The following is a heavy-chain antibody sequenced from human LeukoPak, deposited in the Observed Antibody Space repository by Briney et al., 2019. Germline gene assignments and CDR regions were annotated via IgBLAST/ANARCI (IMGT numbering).Heavy chain of an antibody. J-gene: IGHJ4*02. CDR3: ASRLPYLGAAADY. CDR2: MYHSGST. D-gene: IGHD6-13*01. Sequence: SETLSLTCSVSGYSISSAYYWGWIRQPPGKGLEWIGTMYHSGSTNYNPSLKSRVTISVDTSKNQFSLKLSSVTAADTAVYYCASRLPYLGAAADYWGQGTLVTVSS. V-gene: IGHV4-38-2*02. CDR1: GYSISSAYY.